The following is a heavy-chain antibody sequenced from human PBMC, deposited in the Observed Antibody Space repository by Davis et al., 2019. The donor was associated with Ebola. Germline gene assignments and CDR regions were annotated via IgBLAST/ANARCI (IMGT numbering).Heavy chain of an antibody. D-gene: IGHD2-15*01. V-gene: IGHV3-21*01. CDR2: ISSSSSYI. CDR3: ARDPDLYCSGGSCYWGDYYGMDV. Sequence: GGSLRLSCAASGFTFSSYSMNWVRQAPGKGLEWVSSISSSSSYIYYADSVKGRFTISRDNAKNSLYLQMNSLRAEDTAVYYCARDPDLYCSGGSCYWGDYYGMDVWGQGTTVTVSS. J-gene: IGHJ6*02. CDR1: GFTFSSYS.